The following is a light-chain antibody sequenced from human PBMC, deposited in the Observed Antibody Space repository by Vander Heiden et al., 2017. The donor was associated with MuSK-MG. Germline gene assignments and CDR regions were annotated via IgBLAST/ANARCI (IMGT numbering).Light chain of an antibody. V-gene: IGKV1-5*03. CDR2: KAS. Sequence: DIQMTQSPSTVSASVGDSVTITCRASQSIISWLAWYQQKPGKAPKLLIYKASTLESGVQPRFSGSGSGTEFTLTISSLQPDDLATYYCQEYNDYSRTFGQGTKVEIK. CDR1: QSIISW. J-gene: IGKJ1*01. CDR3: QEYNDYSRT.